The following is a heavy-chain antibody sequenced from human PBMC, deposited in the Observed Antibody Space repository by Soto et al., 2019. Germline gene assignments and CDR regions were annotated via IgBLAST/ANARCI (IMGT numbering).Heavy chain of an antibody. CDR2: IIPLFRKP. CDR3: ARDGTLYDSSAYYYLY. Sequence: QVQLVQSGAEVKKPGSSVKVSCKASGGTFSRYAINWVRQAPGQGLEWMGGIIPLFRKPNYAQRFQGRVTITADESTSTAYMALSSLRSEDTAVYYCARDGTLYDSSAYYYLYWGQGTLVTVSS. CDR1: GGTFSRYA. V-gene: IGHV1-69*01. J-gene: IGHJ4*02. D-gene: IGHD3-22*01.